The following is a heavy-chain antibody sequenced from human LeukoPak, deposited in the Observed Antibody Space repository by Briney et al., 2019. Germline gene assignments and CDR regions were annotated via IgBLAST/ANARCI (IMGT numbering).Heavy chain of an antibody. CDR3: ARHSEVDYSFDY. D-gene: IGHD2-15*01. Sequence: SETLSLTCTVSGGSISSSSYYWGWIRQPPGKGLEWIGSIYYSGSTYYNPSLKSRVTISVDTSKNQFSLKLSSVTAADTAVYYCARHSEVDYSFDYWGQGTLVTVSS. J-gene: IGHJ4*02. CDR2: IYYSGST. CDR1: GGSISSSSYY. V-gene: IGHV4-39*01.